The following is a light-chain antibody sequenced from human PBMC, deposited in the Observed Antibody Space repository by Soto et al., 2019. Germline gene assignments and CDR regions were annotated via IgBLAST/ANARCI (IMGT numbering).Light chain of an antibody. CDR2: GAS. Sequence: EIVLTQSPGTLSLSPGESATLSCRASQSVSRNFLAWYQQKPGQAPRLLIYGASTRATGFPDRFSGSGSGTDFTLTISSLEPEDFAVYYCQQYGSSPRTFGQGTKVEIK. CDR3: QQYGSSPRT. V-gene: IGKV3-20*01. CDR1: QSVSRNF. J-gene: IGKJ1*01.